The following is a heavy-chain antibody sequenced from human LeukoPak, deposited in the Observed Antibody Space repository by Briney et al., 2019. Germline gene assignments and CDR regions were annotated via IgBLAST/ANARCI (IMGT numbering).Heavy chain of an antibody. CDR1: GGSISSYY. Sequence: SETLSLTCTVSGGSISSYYWSWIRQPPGKGLERIGYIYYSGSTNYNPSLKSRVTISVDTSKNQFSLKLSSVTAADTAVYYCARAGYSSSLPPYYYYYGMDVWGQGTTVTVSS. V-gene: IGHV4-59*08. J-gene: IGHJ6*02. CDR2: IYYSGST. D-gene: IGHD6-6*01. CDR3: ARAGYSSSLPPYYYYYGMDV.